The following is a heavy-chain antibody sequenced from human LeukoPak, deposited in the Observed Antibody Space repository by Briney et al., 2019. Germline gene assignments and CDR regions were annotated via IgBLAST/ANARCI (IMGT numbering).Heavy chain of an antibody. CDR2: INPNSGGT. V-gene: IGHV1-2*02. CDR3: ASMYSSGWYGGLN. Sequence: ASVKVSCKASGYTFTVYYMHWVRQAPGQGREGMGWINPNSGGTNYAQKFQGRVTMTRDTSISTAYMELSRLRSDDTAVYYCASMYSSGWYGGLNWGQGTLVTVSS. CDR1: GYTFTVYY. D-gene: IGHD6-19*01. J-gene: IGHJ4*02.